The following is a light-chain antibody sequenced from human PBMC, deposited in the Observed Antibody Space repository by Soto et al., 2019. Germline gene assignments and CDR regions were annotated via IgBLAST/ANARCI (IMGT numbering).Light chain of an antibody. V-gene: IGLV2-8*01. CDR3: SSYAGSNMVV. J-gene: IGLJ2*01. CDR2: EVS. Sequence: QSVLTQPPSASGSPGQSVTISCTGTNSDVGGYNYVSWYQQHPGKAPKLMIYEVSKRPSGVPDRFSGSKSGNTASLTVSGLQAEDEADYYCSSYAGSNMVVFGGGTKLTVL. CDR1: NSDVGGYNY.